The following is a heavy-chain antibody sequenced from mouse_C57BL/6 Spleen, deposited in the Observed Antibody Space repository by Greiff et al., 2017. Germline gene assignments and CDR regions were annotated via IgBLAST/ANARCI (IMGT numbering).Heavy chain of an antibody. J-gene: IGHJ2*01. V-gene: IGHV5-6*01. CDR3: AGQTSGTEAGNY. D-gene: IGHD4-1*01. CDR1: GFTFSSYG. CDR2: ISSGGSYT. Sequence: EVKVVESGGDLVKPGGSLKLSCAASGFTFSSYGMSWVRQTPDKRLEWVATISSGGSYTYYPDRVKGRFTISRDNAKNTLYLQMSSLKSEDTAMYYCAGQTSGTEAGNYWGQGTTLTVSA.